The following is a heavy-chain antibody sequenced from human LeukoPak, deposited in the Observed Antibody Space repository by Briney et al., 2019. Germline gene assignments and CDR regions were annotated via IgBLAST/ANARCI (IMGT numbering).Heavy chain of an antibody. J-gene: IGHJ4*02. CDR3: VRDVGGRTFDY. D-gene: IGHD3-16*01. CDR2: IYHSGST. CDR1: GGSISSSCW. V-gene: IGHV4-4*02. Sequence: SGTLSLTCAVSGGSISSSCWWCWVRQPPGKGLGWIGEIYHSGSTNYNPSLKSRVTLSVDKSKNQFSLKLSSVTAADTAVYYCVRDVGGRTFDYWGQGTLVTVSS.